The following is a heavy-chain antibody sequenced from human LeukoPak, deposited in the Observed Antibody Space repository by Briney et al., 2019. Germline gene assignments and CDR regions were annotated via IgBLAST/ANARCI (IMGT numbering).Heavy chain of an antibody. J-gene: IGHJ4*02. Sequence: PSETLSLTCTVSGGSISSYYWSWIRQPPGKGLEWIGYIYNSGSTNYNPSLKSRVTISVDTSKNQFSLKLSSVTAADTAVYYCASSYSGSYSLDYWGQGTLVTVSS. D-gene: IGHD1-26*01. CDR3: ASSYSGSYSLDY. CDR1: GGSISSYY. CDR2: IYNSGST. V-gene: IGHV4-59*08.